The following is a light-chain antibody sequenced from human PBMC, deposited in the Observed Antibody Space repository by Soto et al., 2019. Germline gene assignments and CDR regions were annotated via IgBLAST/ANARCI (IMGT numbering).Light chain of an antibody. V-gene: IGKV3-15*01. CDR1: QSVSIN. J-gene: IGKJ1*01. CDR2: GAS. CDR3: HHNKSAET. Sequence: HSPATQSVSPVDIATLSFSASQSVSINLAWYQQKPGQAPRLLIYGASTRATGIPARFSGSGSGTEFTLTITIRRSQHDAFSTYHCHHNKSAETFGQGTKVDIK.